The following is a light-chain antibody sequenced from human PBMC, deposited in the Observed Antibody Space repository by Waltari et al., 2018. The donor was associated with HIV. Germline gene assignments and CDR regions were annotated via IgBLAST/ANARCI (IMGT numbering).Light chain of an antibody. CDR1: QSLLHSNGYNY. V-gene: IGKV2-28*01. CDR2: LGS. CDR3: MQALQTPLYT. J-gene: IGKJ2*01. Sequence: DIVMTQSPLSLPVTPGEPDSISCRSSQSLLHSNGYNYLDWYLQKPGQSPQLLIYLGSNRASGVPDRFSGSGSGTDFTLKISRVEAEDVGVYYCMQALQTPLYTFGQGTKLESK.